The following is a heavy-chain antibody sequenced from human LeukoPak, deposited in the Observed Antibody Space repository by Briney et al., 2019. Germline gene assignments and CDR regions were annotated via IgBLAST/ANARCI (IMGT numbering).Heavy chain of an antibody. CDR2: IIPIFGTT. J-gene: IGHJ4*02. Sequence: SVKVSCKASGGTFNNYAISWVRQAPGQGLEWMGGIIPIFGTTNYAQKFQGKFTITADESTSTAYMELSSLRSEDTAVYYCATEGAYYDGSGYSDYWGQGTLVTVSS. V-gene: IGHV1-69*01. CDR1: GGTFNNYA. D-gene: IGHD3-22*01. CDR3: ATEGAYYDGSGYSDY.